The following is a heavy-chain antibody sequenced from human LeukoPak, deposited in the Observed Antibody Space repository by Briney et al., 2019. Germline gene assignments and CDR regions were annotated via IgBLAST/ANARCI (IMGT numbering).Heavy chain of an antibody. J-gene: IGHJ4*02. D-gene: IGHD3-16*01. CDR2: IKEDGSEK. CDR1: GFTFSDYW. V-gene: IGHV3-7*01. CDR3: TRAPNSIWGSN. Sequence: PGGSLRLSCAASGFTFSDYWMSWVRQAPGRGLEWLANIKEDGSEKYYLESINGRFTVSRENAKSSLYLQMNSLRAEDSAVYYCTRAPNSIWGSNWGQGTLVTVSS.